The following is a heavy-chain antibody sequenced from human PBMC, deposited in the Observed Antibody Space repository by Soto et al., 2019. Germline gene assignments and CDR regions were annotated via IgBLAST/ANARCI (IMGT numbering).Heavy chain of an antibody. J-gene: IGHJ5*02. CDR3: ARVRAARPRYWFDP. D-gene: IGHD6-6*01. Sequence: QVQLVQSGAEVKKPGASVKVSCKASGYTFTSYDINWVRQATGRGLEWMGWMNPNSGNTGYAQKFQGRVTMTRNTSISTAYMELSSLRSEDTAVYYCARVRAARPRYWFDPWGQGTLVTVSS. V-gene: IGHV1-8*01. CDR2: MNPNSGNT. CDR1: GYTFTSYD.